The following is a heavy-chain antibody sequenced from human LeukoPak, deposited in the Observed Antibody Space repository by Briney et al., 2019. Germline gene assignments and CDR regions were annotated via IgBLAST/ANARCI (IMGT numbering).Heavy chain of an antibody. Sequence: GGSLRLSCAASRFTFSSYGMHWVRQAPGKGLEWVAVISYDGSNKYYADSVKGRFTISRDNSKNTLYLQMNSLRAEDTAVYYCAKDSSGVIAIYYFDYWGQGTLVTVAS. J-gene: IGHJ4*02. D-gene: IGHD2-21*01. CDR1: RFTFSSYG. CDR3: AKDSSGVIAIYYFDY. CDR2: ISYDGSNK. V-gene: IGHV3-30*18.